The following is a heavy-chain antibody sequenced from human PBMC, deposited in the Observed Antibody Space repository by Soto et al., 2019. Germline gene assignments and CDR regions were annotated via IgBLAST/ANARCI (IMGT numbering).Heavy chain of an antibody. CDR2: MNPNSGHT. CDR1: GYTFPSYD. Sequence: QVQLVQSGAEVKKPGASVKVTCKASGYTFPSYDINWVRQATGQGLEWMGWMNPNSGHTGFAHKFQGRVTMPRNTSISTAYMELSSLRSEDTAIYYCARGRGGYCSSTSCLFDLWGRGTLVTVSS. V-gene: IGHV1-8*01. CDR3: ARGRGGYCSSTSCLFDL. J-gene: IGHJ2*01. D-gene: IGHD2-2*01.